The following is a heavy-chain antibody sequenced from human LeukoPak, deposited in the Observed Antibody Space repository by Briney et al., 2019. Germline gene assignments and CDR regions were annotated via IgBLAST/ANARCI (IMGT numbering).Heavy chain of an antibody. J-gene: IGHJ4*02. D-gene: IGHD4-23*01. CDR1: GYAFTNYG. CDR2: ISTFNGNT. V-gene: IGHV1-18*01. CDR3: ARRHLIGNGYFDH. Sequence: ASVKVSCKASGYAFTNYGITWVRQAPGQGLEWLGWISTFNGNTNYAQKLQDRVTMTTDTSTSTAYLELRSLRSDDTAFYYCARRHLIGNGYFDHWGQGTLVTVSS.